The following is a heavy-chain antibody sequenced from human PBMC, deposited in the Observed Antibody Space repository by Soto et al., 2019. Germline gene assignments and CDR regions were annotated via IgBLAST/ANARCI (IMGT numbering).Heavy chain of an antibody. CDR1: GYTFTGYY. J-gene: IGHJ5*02. CDR2: INPNSGGT. D-gene: IGHD3-16*01. CDR3: ARCPAGGGGWFDP. V-gene: IGHV1-2*04. Sequence: QVQLVQSGAEVKKPGASVKVSCKASGYTFTGYYMHWVRQAPGQGLEWMGWINPNSGGTNYAQKFKGWVTMTRETSISTAYMELSRLRSDDTAVYYCARCPAGGGGWFDPWGQGTLVTGSS.